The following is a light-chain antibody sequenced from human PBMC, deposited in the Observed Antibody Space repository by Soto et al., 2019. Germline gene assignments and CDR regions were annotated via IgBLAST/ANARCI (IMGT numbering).Light chain of an antibody. CDR3: AAWDDSLNGVV. CDR1: SSNIGSNV. Sequence: QSVLTQPPSASGTPGQRVTISCFGGSSNIGSNVVNWHQQLPGSAPRLLIYTNNQRPSAVPDRISGSKSGTSASLAISGLQSEDEDDYDCAAWDDSLNGVVFGGGTKLTVL. V-gene: IGLV1-44*01. J-gene: IGLJ2*01. CDR2: TNN.